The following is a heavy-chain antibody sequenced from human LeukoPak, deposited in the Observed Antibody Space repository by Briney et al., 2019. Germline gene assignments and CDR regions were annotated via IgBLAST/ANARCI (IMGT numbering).Heavy chain of an antibody. D-gene: IGHD2-2*01. CDR1: GGTFSSYA. J-gene: IGHJ4*02. CDR2: INPNGGDT. Sequence: GASVKVSCKASGGTFSSYAISWVRQAPGQGLEWMGRINPNGGDTNYAQNFQGRVTMTRDTSISTAYMELSRLRSDDTAVYYCARDYCSSTSCLSDYWGQGTLVTVSS. CDR3: ARDYCSSTSCLSDY. V-gene: IGHV1-2*06.